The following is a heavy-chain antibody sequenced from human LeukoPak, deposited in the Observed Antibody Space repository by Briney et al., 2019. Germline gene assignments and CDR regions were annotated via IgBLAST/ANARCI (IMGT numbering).Heavy chain of an antibody. CDR3: ARPHYGSADY. Sequence: GESLKISCKASGYSFTTHWIGWVRQMPGKGLEWMGIIYPDDSRTKYSPSFQGQVTMPVDKSISTAYLQWSSLQASDTAMYYCARPHYGSADYWGQGTQVIVSS. CDR1: GYSFTTHW. D-gene: IGHD3-10*01. V-gene: IGHV5-51*01. J-gene: IGHJ4*02. CDR2: IYPDDSRT.